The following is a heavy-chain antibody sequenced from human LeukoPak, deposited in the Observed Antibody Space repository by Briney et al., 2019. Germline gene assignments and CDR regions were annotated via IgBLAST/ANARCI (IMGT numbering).Heavy chain of an antibody. CDR3: AGGDSSGPRDY. CDR2: ISSSGSTI. Sequence: GGSLRLSCAASGFTFSSYEMNWVRQAPGKGLEWVSYISSSGSTIYYADSVKGRFTISRDNSKNTLYLQMNSLRVEDTAVYYCAGGDSSGPRDYWGQGTLVTVSS. J-gene: IGHJ4*02. D-gene: IGHD3-22*01. V-gene: IGHV3-48*03. CDR1: GFTFSSYE.